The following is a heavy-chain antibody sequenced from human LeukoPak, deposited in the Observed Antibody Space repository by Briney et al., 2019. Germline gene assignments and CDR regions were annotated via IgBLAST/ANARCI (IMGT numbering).Heavy chain of an antibody. CDR3: ARDLDDSSGYYYVAPNNWFDP. CDR2: IYTSGST. CDR1: GGSISSYY. Sequence: SETLSLTCTVSGGSISSYYWSWIRQPAGKGLEWIGRIYTSGSTNYNPSLKSRVTMSVDTSKNQFSLKLSSVTAADTAVYYCARDLDDSSGYYYVAPNNWFDPWGQGTLVTVS. J-gene: IGHJ5*02. D-gene: IGHD3-22*01. V-gene: IGHV4-4*07.